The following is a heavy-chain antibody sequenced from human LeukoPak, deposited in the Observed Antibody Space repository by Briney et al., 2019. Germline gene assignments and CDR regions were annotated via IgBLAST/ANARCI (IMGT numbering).Heavy chain of an antibody. CDR2: IRYDGNNK. D-gene: IGHD3-10*01. CDR1: GFTFSSYG. J-gene: IGHJ3*02. Sequence: GGSLRLSCAASGFTFSSYGMHWVRQAPGKGLEWVAFIRYDGNNKYYADSVKGRFTISRDNSKNTLYLQMNSLRAEDTAVYYCASPFGANAFDIWGQGTMVIVSS. CDR3: ASPFGANAFDI. V-gene: IGHV3-30*02.